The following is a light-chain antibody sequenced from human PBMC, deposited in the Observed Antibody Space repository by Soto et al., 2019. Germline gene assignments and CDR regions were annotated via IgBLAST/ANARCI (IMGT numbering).Light chain of an antibody. J-gene: IGKJ4*01. V-gene: IGKV3-11*01. CDR2: DAS. CDR3: QQRSSWPLT. Sequence: EIVLTQSPATLSLSPGERATLSCRASQSVSSYLGWYQQKPGQAPRLLIYDASNRATGIPARFSGSGSGTDFTLTISSLEPEDFAVYYCQQRSSWPLTFGGVTKVEIK. CDR1: QSVSSY.